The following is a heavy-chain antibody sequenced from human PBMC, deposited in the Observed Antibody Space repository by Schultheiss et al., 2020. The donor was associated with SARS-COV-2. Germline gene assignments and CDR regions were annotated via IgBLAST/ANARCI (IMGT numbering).Heavy chain of an antibody. D-gene: IGHD5-24*01. J-gene: IGHJ5*02. CDR3: TRLVRDDYRTESFWFDP. CDR1: GFTFSSYA. CDR2: ISSNGGST. V-gene: IGHV3-64D*09. Sequence: GESLKISCSASGFTFSSYAMHWVRQAPGKGLEYVSAISSNGGSTYYADSVKGRFTISRDNSKNTLYLQMSSLRAEDTAVYYCTRLVRDDYRTESFWFDPWGQGTLVTVSS.